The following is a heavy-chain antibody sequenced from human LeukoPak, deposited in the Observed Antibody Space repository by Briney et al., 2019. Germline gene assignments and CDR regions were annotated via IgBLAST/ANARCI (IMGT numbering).Heavy chain of an antibody. CDR3: ARSVRRGFNFDY. CDR2: VFYSGTT. V-gene: IGHV4-39*01. CDR1: GGFISISTHH. Sequence: ETLSLTCSVSGGFISISTHHWGWIRQTPGKGLEWIGSVFYSGTTYFNPSFNSRLTISVDTSKNQFSLKLRSVTAADTAVYYCARSVRRGFNFDYWGQGSLVIVSS. J-gene: IGHJ4*02. D-gene: IGHD5-12*01.